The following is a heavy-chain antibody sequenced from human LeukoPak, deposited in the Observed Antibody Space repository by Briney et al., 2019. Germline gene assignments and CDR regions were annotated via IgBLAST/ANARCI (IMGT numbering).Heavy chain of an antibody. J-gene: IGHJ4*02. V-gene: IGHV4-34*01. CDR3: ARGVVVPAAVYFDY. D-gene: IGHD2-2*01. CDR1: GGSFSGYY. Sequence: PSETLSLTCAVYGGSFSGYYWSWIRQPPGKGLEWIGEINHSGSTNYNPSLKSRVTISVDTSKNQFSLKLSSVTAADTAAYYCARGVVVPAAVYFDYWGQGTLVTVSS. CDR2: INHSGST.